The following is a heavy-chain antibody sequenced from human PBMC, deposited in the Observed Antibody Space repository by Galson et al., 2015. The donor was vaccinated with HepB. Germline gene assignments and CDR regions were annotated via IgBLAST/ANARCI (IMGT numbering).Heavy chain of an antibody. V-gene: IGHV6-1*01. CDR3: AREDSIRGYFDY. J-gene: IGHJ4*02. CDR2: TYYRSQWYN. Sequence: CAISGDSVSSNSAAWNWVRQSPSRGLGWLGRTYYRSQWYNDYAVSVKSRININPDTSKNQFSLQLNSVTPEDTAVYYCAREDSIRGYFDYWGQGTLVTVSS. D-gene: IGHD2-21*01. CDR1: GDSVSSNSAA.